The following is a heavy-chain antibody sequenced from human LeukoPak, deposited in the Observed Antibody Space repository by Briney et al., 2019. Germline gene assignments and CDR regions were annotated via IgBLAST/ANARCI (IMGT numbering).Heavy chain of an antibody. CDR3: AKDIHGDYGGVDY. D-gene: IGHD4-17*01. J-gene: IGHJ4*02. CDR2: INSDGSST. Sequence: GGSLRLSCAASGFTFSRYWMQWVRQAPGKGLVWVSHINSDGSSTTHADSVKGRFTTSRDNSENTLYLQMNSLRAEDTALYYCAKDIHGDYGGVDYWGQGTLVTVSS. CDR1: GFTFSRYW. V-gene: IGHV3-74*03.